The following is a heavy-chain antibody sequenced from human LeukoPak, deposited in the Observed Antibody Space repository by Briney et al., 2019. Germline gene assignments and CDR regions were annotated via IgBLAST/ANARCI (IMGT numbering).Heavy chain of an antibody. CDR2: IWYDGSDK. D-gene: IGHD2-21*02. J-gene: IGHJ4*02. CDR3: AKDSGGGYCYLDY. CDR1: GFTFSTYN. V-gene: IGHV3-33*06. Sequence: GGSLRLSYGASGFTFSTYNMHWVRQAPGKGLEWVAVIWYDGSDKYYADSVRGRFTISRDNSKNTLWLQMNSLRAEDTAVYFCAKDSGGGYCYLDYWGQGTLATVSS.